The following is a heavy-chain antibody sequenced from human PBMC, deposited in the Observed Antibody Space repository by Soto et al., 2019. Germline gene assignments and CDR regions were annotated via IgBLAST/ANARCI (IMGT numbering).Heavy chain of an antibody. Sequence: EVQLLESGGGLVQPGGSLRLSCAASGFTFSSYAMSWVRQAPGKGLEWVSAISGSGGSTYYADSVKGRFTISRDNSKNTLYQQMNSLRAEDMAVYYCAKGGKATIDYFDYWGQGTLVTVSS. CDR1: GFTFSSYA. CDR3: AKGGKATIDYFDY. D-gene: IGHD3-16*01. CDR2: ISGSGGST. V-gene: IGHV3-23*01. J-gene: IGHJ4*02.